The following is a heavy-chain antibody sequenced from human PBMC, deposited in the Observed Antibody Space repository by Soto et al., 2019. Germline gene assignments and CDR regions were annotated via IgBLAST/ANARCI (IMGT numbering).Heavy chain of an antibody. CDR1: GGSISIYY. CDR2: IYYSGST. V-gene: IGHV4-59*01. D-gene: IGHD4-4*01. J-gene: IGHJ6*02. Sequence: QVQLQESGPGLVKPSETLSLTCTVSGGSISIYYWSWIRQPPGKGLEWIGYIYYSGSTNYNPSLKSRVTISEDTSKNQFSLKLSSVTAADTAVYYCARGRTPVTTYYYYGIEVWGQGTTVTVSS. CDR3: ARGRTPVTTYYYYGIEV.